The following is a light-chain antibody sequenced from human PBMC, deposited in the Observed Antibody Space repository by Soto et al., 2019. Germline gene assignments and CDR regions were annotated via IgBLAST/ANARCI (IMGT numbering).Light chain of an antibody. CDR3: QQYVTSSLS. V-gene: IGKV3-20*01. Sequence: EIVLTQSPGTLSLSPGERATLSCRASQGVSSSSLAWYQQKPGQAPRLLIYGASSRATGIPDRFSGSGSGTDCTLTISRLEPEDFAGYYCQQYVTSSLSFGGGTHVDIK. CDR2: GAS. CDR1: QGVSSSS. J-gene: IGKJ4*01.